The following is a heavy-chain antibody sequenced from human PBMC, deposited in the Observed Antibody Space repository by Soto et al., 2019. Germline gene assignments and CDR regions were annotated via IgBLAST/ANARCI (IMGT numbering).Heavy chain of an antibody. D-gene: IGHD3-10*01. J-gene: IGHJ4*02. CDR1: GFTFGDYA. Sequence: GSLRLSCTASGFTFGDYAMSWVRQAPGKGLEWVGFIRSKAYGGTTEYAASVKGRFTISRDDSKSIAYLQMNSLKTEDTAVYYCTRASQSRITFDYWGQGTLVTVSS. CDR2: IRSKAYGGTT. CDR3: TRASQSRITFDY. V-gene: IGHV3-49*04.